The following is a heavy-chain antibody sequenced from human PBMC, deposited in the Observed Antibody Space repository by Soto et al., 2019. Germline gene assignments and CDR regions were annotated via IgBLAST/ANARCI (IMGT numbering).Heavy chain of an antibody. CDR2: IYYSGST. CDR1: GGSISSGGYY. J-gene: IGHJ6*02. D-gene: IGHD6-13*01. Sequence: SETLSLTCTVSGGSISSGGYYWSWIRQHPGKGLEWIGYIYYSGSTYYNPSLKSRVTISVDTSKNQFSLKLSSVTAADTAVYYCASSSWYTPKGYYYGMDVWGQGTTVTVSS. V-gene: IGHV4-31*03. CDR3: ASSSWYTPKGYYYGMDV.